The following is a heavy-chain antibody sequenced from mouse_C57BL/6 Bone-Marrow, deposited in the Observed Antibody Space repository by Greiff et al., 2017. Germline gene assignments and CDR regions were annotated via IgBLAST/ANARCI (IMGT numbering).Heavy chain of an antibody. CDR3: AREVNWGPFAY. J-gene: IGHJ3*01. CDR1: GYTFTSYW. D-gene: IGHD4-1*01. V-gene: IGHV1-64*01. Sequence: VQLQQPGAELVKPGASVKLSCKASGYTFTSYWMHWVKQRPGQGLEWIGMIHPNSGSTNYTEKLKSKATLTVDKSSSTAYMQLSSLTSEDSAVYYCAREVNWGPFAYWGQGTLVTVSA. CDR2: IHPNSGST.